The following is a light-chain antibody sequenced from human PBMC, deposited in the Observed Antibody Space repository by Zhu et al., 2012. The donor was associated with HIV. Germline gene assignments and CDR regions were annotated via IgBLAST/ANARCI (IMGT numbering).Light chain of an antibody. Sequence: EIVLTQSPGTLSLSPGERATLSCRASQSISGTYLAWYQQKPGQAPRLLIHGASNRATGIPDRFSGSGSGTDFTLTISRLEPEDFAVYYCQQYSNSPWTFGQGTKVAWTFGQGTKVEIK. CDR2: GAS. CDR3: QQYSNSPWTFGQGTKVAWT. J-gene: IGKJ1*01. V-gene: IGKV3-20*01. CDR1: QSISGTY.